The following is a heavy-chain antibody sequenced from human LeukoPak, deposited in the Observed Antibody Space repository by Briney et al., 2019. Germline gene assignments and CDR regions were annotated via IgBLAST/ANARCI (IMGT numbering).Heavy chain of an antibody. D-gene: IGHD3-3*01. CDR3: ARGRITIFGVVPFVDY. J-gene: IGHJ4*02. CDR1: AYSISSGYY. Sequence: PSETLSLTCTVSAYSISSGYYWGWIRQPPGKGLEWIGEINHSGSTNYNPSLKSRVTISVDTSKNQFSLKLSSVTAADTAVYYCARGRITIFGVVPFVDYWGQGTLVTVSS. V-gene: IGHV4-38-2*02. CDR2: INHSGST.